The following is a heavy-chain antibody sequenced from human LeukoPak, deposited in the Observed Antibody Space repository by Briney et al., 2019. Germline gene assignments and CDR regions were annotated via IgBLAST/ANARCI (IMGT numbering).Heavy chain of an antibody. CDR2: IYSGGST. V-gene: IGHV3-66*01. J-gene: IGHJ3*02. Sequence: GGFLRLSCAASGFTVSSNYTSWVRQAPGKGLEWVSVIYSGGSTYYADSVKGRFTISRDNSKNTLYLQMNSLRAEDTAVYYCAKDLQGSEAFDIWGQGTMVTVSS. CDR1: GFTVSSNY. CDR3: AKDLQGSEAFDI.